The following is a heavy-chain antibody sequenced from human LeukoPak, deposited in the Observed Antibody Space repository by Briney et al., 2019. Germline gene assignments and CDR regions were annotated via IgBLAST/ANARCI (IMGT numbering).Heavy chain of an antibody. CDR2: VYYSGST. CDR3: ARGGTTVTPGLLWFDP. J-gene: IGHJ5*02. CDR1: GGSISSHY. D-gene: IGHD4-17*01. V-gene: IGHV4-59*11. Sequence: SETLSLTCSVSGGSISSHYWSWIRQPPGKGLEWIGYVYYSGSTKYNPSLKSRVTISVDTSKNQFSLKLSSVTAADTAVYYCARGGTTVTPGLLWFDPWGQGTLVTVSS.